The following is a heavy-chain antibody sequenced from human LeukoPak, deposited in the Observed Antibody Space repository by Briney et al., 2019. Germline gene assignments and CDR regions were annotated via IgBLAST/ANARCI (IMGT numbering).Heavy chain of an antibody. V-gene: IGHV1-2*02. CDR1: GYTFTGYY. CDR2: INPNSGGT. D-gene: IGHD3-10*01. Sequence: GASVKVSCKASGYTFTGYYMHWVRQAPGQGLEWMGWINPNSGGTNYAQKFQGRVTLTRDTSISTAYMELSRLRSDDTAVYYCARARVLVRGVMRPPSCSCHPWGQGTLVTVSS. CDR3: ARARVLVRGVMRPPSCSCHP. J-gene: IGHJ5*02.